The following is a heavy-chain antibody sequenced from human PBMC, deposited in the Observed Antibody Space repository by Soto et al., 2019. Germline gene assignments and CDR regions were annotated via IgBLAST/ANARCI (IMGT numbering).Heavy chain of an antibody. CDR2: INPNSGGT. CDR1: GYTFTGYY. CDR3: AREGAYCGGDCYSLYYYYGMDV. V-gene: IGHV1-2*02. D-gene: IGHD2-21*02. J-gene: IGHJ6*02. Sequence: ASVKVSCKASGYTFTGYYMHWVQQAPGQGLEWMGWINPNSGGTNYAQKFQGRVTMTRDTSISTAYMELSRLRSDDTAVYYCAREGAYCGGDCYSLYYYYGMDVWGQGTTVTVSS.